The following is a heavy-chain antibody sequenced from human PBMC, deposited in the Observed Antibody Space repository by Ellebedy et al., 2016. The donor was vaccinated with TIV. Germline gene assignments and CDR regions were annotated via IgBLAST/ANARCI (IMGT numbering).Heavy chain of an antibody. CDR3: VSSASMDAFDL. CDR2: LYYTGST. V-gene: IGHV4-59*01. D-gene: IGHD3-16*01. J-gene: IGHJ3*01. CDR1: DGSLSNNY. Sequence: SETLSLTCAVSDGSLSNNYWTWIRQPPGTGLEWIGYLYYTGSTNYNPSLKSRVTISVNTPRNQFSLKLSSVTAADTAVYYCVSSASMDAFDLWGQGTMVTVSS.